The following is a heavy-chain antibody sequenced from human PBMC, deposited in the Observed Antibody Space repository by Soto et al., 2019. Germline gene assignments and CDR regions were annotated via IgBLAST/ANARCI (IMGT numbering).Heavy chain of an antibody. CDR3: AKDSSVTAAGSGGWFDP. V-gene: IGHV3-30*18. J-gene: IGHJ5*02. CDR2: ISFDGGNQ. CDR1: GFDFNTYG. D-gene: IGHD6-13*01. Sequence: QVQLVQSGGGVVQPGRSLRLSCAASGFDFNTYGLLWVRQAPGKGLEWVAGISFDGGNQYYADSVKGRFTISRDKSNNTLYLQMNSLGAEDTATYSCAKDSSVTAAGSGGWFDPWGQGTLVIVSS.